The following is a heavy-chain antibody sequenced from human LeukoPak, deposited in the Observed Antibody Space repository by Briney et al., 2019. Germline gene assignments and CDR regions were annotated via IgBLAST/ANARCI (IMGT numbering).Heavy chain of an antibody. V-gene: IGHV3-23*01. D-gene: IGHD3-22*01. J-gene: IGHJ4*02. CDR1: GFTFSSYG. CDR3: AKGYDSSGYSIDY. CDR2: ISGSGGST. Sequence: GGSLRLSCAASGFTFSSYGMHWVRQAPGKGLEWVSSISGSGGSTYYADSVKGRFTISRDNSKNTLYLQMNSLRAEDAAVYFCAKGYDSSGYSIDYWGQGTLVTVSS.